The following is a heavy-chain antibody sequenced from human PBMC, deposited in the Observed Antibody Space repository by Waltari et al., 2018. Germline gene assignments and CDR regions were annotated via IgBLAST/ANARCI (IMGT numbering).Heavy chain of an antibody. Sequence: QLQLQESGPGLVKPSATLSLTCTVSGGSISSSSYYWGWIRQPPGKGLVWIGSIYYSVSTDDNPSLKSRVTISVDTSKNQFSLKLSSVTAADTAVYYCARLRAYYGSGSYYNGHYYYYYMDVWGKGTTVTVSS. D-gene: IGHD3-10*01. V-gene: IGHV4-39*01. J-gene: IGHJ6*03. CDR3: ARLRAYYGSGSYYNGHYYYYYMDV. CDR1: GGSISSSSYY. CDR2: IYYSVST.